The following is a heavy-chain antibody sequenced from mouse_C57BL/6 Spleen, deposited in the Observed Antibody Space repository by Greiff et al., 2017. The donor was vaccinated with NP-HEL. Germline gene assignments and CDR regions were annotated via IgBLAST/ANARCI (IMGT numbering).Heavy chain of an antibody. J-gene: IGHJ3*01. D-gene: IGHD1-1*01. V-gene: IGHV1-7*01. CDR3: ARDYYGSSPDPFAY. CDR2: INPSSGYT. Sequence: VQRVESGAELAKPGASVKLSCKASGYTFTSYWMHWVKQRPGQGLEWIGYINPSSGYTKYNQKFKDKATLTADKSSSTAYMQLSSLTYEDSAVYYCARDYYGSSPDPFAYWGQGTLVTVSA. CDR1: GYTFTSYW.